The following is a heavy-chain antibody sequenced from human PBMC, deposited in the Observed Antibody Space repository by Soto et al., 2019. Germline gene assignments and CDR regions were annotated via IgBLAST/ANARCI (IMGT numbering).Heavy chain of an antibody. CDR2: IYYSGST. J-gene: IGHJ4*02. CDR3: ARSPEATVTAFDY. CDR1: GGSISSGGYY. V-gene: IGHV4-31*03. D-gene: IGHD4-17*01. Sequence: QVQLQELGPGLVKPSQTLSLTCTVSGGSISSGGYYWSWIRQHPGKGLEWFGYIYYSGSTYYNPSLRSRVSISVDTSKNQFSLKLSSVTAADTAVYYCARSPEATVTAFDYWGQGTLVTVSS.